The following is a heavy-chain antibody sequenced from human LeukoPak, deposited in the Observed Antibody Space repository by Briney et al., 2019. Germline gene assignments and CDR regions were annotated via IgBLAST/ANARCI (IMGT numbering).Heavy chain of an antibody. CDR3: ARDFGGYCSSSNCYLGWLDY. D-gene: IGHD2-2*01. Sequence: GGSLRLSCAASGFTFSSYTMNWVRQAPGKGLEWVSSIISSGSYIYYADSVKGRFTISRDNAKNSLYLQMNSLRAEDAAVYYCARDFGGYCSSSNCYLGWLDYWGQGTLVTVSS. V-gene: IGHV3-21*03. CDR1: GFTFSSYT. J-gene: IGHJ4*02. CDR2: IISSGSYI.